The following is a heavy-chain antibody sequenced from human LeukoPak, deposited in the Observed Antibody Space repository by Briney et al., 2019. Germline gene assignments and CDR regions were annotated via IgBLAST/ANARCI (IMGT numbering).Heavy chain of an antibody. J-gene: IGHJ6*03. CDR3: AREGGSHTGFYYMDV. CDR2: IYTSGST. D-gene: IGHD1-26*01. Sequence: SETLSLTCTVSGASTSTYYWSWIRQPAGKGLEWIGRIYTSGSTNYNPSLKSRVTMLIDTSKNQFSLRLTSVTAADTAVYYCAREGGSHTGFYYMDVWGEGTTVTVSS. V-gene: IGHV4-4*07. CDR1: GASTSTYY.